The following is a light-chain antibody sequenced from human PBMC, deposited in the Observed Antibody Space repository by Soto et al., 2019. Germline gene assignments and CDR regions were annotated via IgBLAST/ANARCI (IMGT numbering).Light chain of an antibody. Sequence: DIPMTQSPSSLSASVGDRVTITCQASQDISNHLNWYQQKPGKAPKLLIYDASNLETGVPSRFSGSKSGTDFTFTISGLQPEDIATYYCQQYVNLLTFGPGTKVDIK. CDR1: QDISNH. CDR3: QQYVNLLT. CDR2: DAS. J-gene: IGKJ3*01. V-gene: IGKV1-33*01.